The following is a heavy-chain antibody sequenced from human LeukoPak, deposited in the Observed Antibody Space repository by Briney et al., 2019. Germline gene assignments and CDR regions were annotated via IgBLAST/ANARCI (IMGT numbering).Heavy chain of an antibody. CDR3: ARHDSESLYQYSGLDV. Sequence: GGSLRLSCAASGFTVRTSFMSWVRQAAGKGLEWISLMYSGGGTFYADSVTGRFIISRDSSKNTLDLQMNSLRAEDTAVYYCARHDSESLYQYSGLDVWGQGTTVTVSS. J-gene: IGHJ6*02. V-gene: IGHV3-66*04. CDR1: GFTVRTSF. D-gene: IGHD3-16*02. CDR2: MYSGGGT.